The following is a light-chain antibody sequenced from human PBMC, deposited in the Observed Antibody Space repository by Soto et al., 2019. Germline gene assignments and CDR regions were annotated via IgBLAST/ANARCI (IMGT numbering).Light chain of an antibody. J-gene: IGLJ3*02. CDR2: ENN. CDR3: GTWDSSLSAGQV. Sequence: QSVLTQPPSVSVAPGQKVTISCSGSSSNIGNNYVSWYQQLPGTAPKLLIYENNKRPSGIPDRFSGSKSGTSATLGITGLQTGDEADYYCGTWDSSLSAGQVFGGGTKVTVL. CDR1: SSNIGNNY. V-gene: IGLV1-51*02.